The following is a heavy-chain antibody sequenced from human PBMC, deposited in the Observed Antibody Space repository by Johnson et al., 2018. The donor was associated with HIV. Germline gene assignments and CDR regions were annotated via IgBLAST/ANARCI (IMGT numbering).Heavy chain of an antibody. Sequence: VQLVESGGGLIQPGGSLRLSCAAYGFTVSSNYMSWVRQAPGKGLEWVSVIYSGGSTYYADSVKGRLTISRDNSKNTLYLQMNSLRAEATAVYYCARGRAYYYDSSGDAFDIWGQGTMVTVSS. V-gene: IGHV3-53*01. CDR3: ARGRAYYYDSSGDAFDI. CDR1: GFTVSSNY. J-gene: IGHJ3*02. CDR2: IYSGGST. D-gene: IGHD3-22*01.